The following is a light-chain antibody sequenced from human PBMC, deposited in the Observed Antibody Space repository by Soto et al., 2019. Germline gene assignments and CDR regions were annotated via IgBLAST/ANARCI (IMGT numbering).Light chain of an antibody. V-gene: IGKV3-20*01. CDR3: QQYGSSPPSVT. CDR1: ESISSN. CDR2: GAS. J-gene: IGKJ5*01. Sequence: EIVMTQSPATLSVSHRERATRSCRASESISSNLAWYQQKPGQAPRLLIYGASNRATGVPDRFSGSGSGTDFTLTISRLEPEDFAVYYCQQYGSSPPSVTFGQGTRLEIK.